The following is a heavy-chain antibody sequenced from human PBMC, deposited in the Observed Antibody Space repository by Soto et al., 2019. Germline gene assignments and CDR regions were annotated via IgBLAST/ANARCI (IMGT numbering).Heavy chain of an antibody. CDR1: GYTFTSYG. Sequence: ASVKVSCKASGYTFTSYGISWVRQAPGQGLEWIGWINPNSGATNYAQMFQGRVTMTRDTSISTAYMELSRQRSDDTAVYYCEKVLVVGVAAPARGMDVGGKGPPVTVPS. CDR2: INPNSGAT. CDR3: EKVLVVGVAAPARGMDV. J-gene: IGHJ6*04. V-gene: IGHV1-2*02. D-gene: IGHD2-15*01.